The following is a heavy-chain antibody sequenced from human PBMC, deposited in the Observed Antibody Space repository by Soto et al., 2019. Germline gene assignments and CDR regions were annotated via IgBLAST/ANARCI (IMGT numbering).Heavy chain of an antibody. CDR2: IWYDGSNK. V-gene: IGHV3-33*01. CDR1: GFTFSSYG. J-gene: IGHJ5*02. Sequence: QVQLVESGGGVVQPGRSLRLSCAASGFTFSSYGMHWVRQAPGKGLEWVAVIWYDGSNKYYADYVKGRFTISRDNSKKTLYLQMNSLRAEDTAVYYCARDHEGWFDPWGQGTLVTVSS. CDR3: ARDHEGWFDP.